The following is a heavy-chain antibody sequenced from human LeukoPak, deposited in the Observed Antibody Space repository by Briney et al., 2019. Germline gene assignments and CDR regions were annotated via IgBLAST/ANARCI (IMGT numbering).Heavy chain of an antibody. V-gene: IGHV1-2*02. Sequence: ASVKVSCKASGFTFTAYHMHWVRQAPGQGLEWMGWINPNSGGTNYAQKFQGRVTMTRDTSISTAYMELSRLRSDDTAVYYCARDMEWELLNAFDIWGQGTMVTVSS. CDR1: GFTFTAYH. J-gene: IGHJ3*02. CDR3: ARDMEWELLNAFDI. D-gene: IGHD1-26*01. CDR2: INPNSGGT.